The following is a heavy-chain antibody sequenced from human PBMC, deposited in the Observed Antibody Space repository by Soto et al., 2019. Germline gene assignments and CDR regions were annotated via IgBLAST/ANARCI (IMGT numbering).Heavy chain of an antibody. V-gene: IGHV4-39*01. CDR3: ASRGSSSWYGY. CDR2: IYYSGST. CDR1: GGSISSSSYY. Sequence: QLQLQESGPGLVKPSETLSLTCTVSGGSISSSSYYWGWIRQPPGKGLEWIGSIYYSGSTYYNPSPTARVTISVDTSKNQFSLKLSSVTAADTAVYSCASRGSSSWYGYWGQGTLVTVSS. D-gene: IGHD6-13*01. J-gene: IGHJ4*02.